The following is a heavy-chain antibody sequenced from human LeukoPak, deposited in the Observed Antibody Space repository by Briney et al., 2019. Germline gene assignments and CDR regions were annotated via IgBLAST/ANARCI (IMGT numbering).Heavy chain of an antibody. Sequence: SETLSLTCTVSGDSISGYYWSWIRQPPGKGLEWIAYIYYSGGTNYNPSLKSRVTISVDTSKKQLSLKLSSVTAADTAVYYCARHPSVAAAGTREGFDIWGQGTMVTVSS. CDR1: GDSISGYY. V-gene: IGHV4-59*08. D-gene: IGHD6-13*01. J-gene: IGHJ3*02. CDR3: ARHPSVAAAGTREGFDI. CDR2: IYYSGGT.